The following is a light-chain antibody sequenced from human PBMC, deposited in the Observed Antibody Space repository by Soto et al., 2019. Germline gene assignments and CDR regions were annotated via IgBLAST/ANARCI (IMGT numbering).Light chain of an antibody. J-gene: IGKJ1*01. Sequence: EIVLTQSPANLSFSPGERATLSCRANQGVANSLAWYQQRPGQAPRLLIYDASYRATGIPPRFSGSGSGTDFTLTISSLEPEDFAVYYFQQRTTSPTTLGQGTRVEIK. CDR2: DAS. CDR3: QQRTTSPTT. V-gene: IGKV3-11*01. CDR1: QGVANS.